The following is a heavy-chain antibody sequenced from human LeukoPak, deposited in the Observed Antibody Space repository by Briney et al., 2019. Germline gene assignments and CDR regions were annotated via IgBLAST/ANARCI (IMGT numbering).Heavy chain of an antibody. CDR2: INHSGST. CDR1: GGSISSGDYY. D-gene: IGHD3-10*01. J-gene: IGHJ6*02. V-gene: IGHV4-39*07. CDR3: ARGRVVRGPYYYYGMDV. Sequence: SETLSLTCTVSGGSISSGDYYWSWIRQPPGKGLEWIGEINHSGSTNYNPSLKSRVTISVDTSKNQFSLKLSSVTAADTAVYYCARGRVVRGPYYYYGMDVWGQGTTVTVSS.